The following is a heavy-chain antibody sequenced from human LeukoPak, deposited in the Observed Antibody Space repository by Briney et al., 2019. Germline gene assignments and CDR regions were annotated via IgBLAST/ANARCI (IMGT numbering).Heavy chain of an antibody. V-gene: IGHV1-18*01. J-gene: IGHJ6*04. CDR2: ICATSGNT. D-gene: IGHD2-2*01. CDR3: ARVVPAAPVHNAMDV. Sequence: ASVKVSCKASGYTFTIFDIRWVRQAPGRGFEWMGWICATSGNTNYEQTFQGRVTMTTDTSTSTSCMELRSLRSDDTAVYYCARVVPAAPVHNAMDVWGKGTAVT. CDR1: GYTFTIFD.